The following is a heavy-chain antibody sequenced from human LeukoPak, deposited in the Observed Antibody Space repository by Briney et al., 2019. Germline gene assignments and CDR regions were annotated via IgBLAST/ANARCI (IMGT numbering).Heavy chain of an antibody. CDR1: GFSLSHYS. D-gene: IGHD3-10*01. J-gene: IGHJ6*02. CDR3: ARNAWKSSDSGRGRMDV. V-gene: IGHV3-48*01. CDR2: IGVTGSPT. Sequence: GGSLRPSCAASGFSLSHYSVTWVRQASGKGLEWVSYIGVTGSPTYYADSVKARFTISRDDAKESLYLQMNSLRAEDTAVYYCARNAWKSSDSGRGRMDVWGQGTSVTVSS.